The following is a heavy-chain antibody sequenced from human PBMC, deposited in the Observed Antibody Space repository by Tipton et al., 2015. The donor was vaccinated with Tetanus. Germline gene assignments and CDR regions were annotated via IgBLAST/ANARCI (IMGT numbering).Heavy chain of an antibody. CDR3: ARAHCTDGVCNFDF. CDR1: GYIFNNYW. Sequence: VQLVQSGGEVKKPGESLKISCKGSGYIFNNYWIGWVRQKPGKGLEWMGIIYPGDSDTRYSPSFQGQVTPSVDKSINTAYLQWSSLKASDTSMFYCARAHCTDGVCNFDFWGQGALVTVAS. V-gene: IGHV5-51*01. CDR2: IYPGDSDT. J-gene: IGHJ4*02. D-gene: IGHD2-8*01.